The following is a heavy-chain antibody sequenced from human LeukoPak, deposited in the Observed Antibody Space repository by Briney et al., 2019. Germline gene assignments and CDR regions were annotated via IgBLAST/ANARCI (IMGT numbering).Heavy chain of an antibody. V-gene: IGHV3-7*01. Sequence: GGSLRLSCAASGFTFRNYWMSWVRQAPGKGLEWVASIMKDGSAKYYVDSVKGRFSISRDNVKNSLFLEMNSLRGEDTGVYYCAALETARVTDVGYWGQGTLVTVSS. CDR1: GFTFRNYW. D-gene: IGHD5-18*01. J-gene: IGHJ4*02. CDR2: IMKDGSAK. CDR3: AALETARVTDVGY.